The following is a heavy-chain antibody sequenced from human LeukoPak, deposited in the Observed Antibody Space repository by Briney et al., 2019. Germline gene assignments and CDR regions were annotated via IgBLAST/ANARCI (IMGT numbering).Heavy chain of an antibody. Sequence: SETLSLTCTVSGGSISSSSYYWGWIRQPPGKGLEWIGSIYYSGSTYYNPSLKSRVTISVDTSKNQFSLKLSSVTAADTAVYYCARERGPGYSSGWYRGWGYWGQGTLVTVSS. CDR3: ARERGPGYSSGWYRGWGY. CDR2: IYYSGST. V-gene: IGHV4-39*07. J-gene: IGHJ4*02. CDR1: GGSISSSSYY. D-gene: IGHD6-19*01.